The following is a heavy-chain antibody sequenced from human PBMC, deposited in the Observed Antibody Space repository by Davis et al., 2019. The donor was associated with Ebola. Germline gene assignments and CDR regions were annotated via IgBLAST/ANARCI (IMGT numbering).Heavy chain of an antibody. V-gene: IGHV3-23*01. CDR2: ISGFGGTT. CDR3: AKGGHFSAFDL. CDR1: GFTFWNSA. D-gene: IGHD3-16*01. J-gene: IGHJ3*01. Sequence: PGGSLRLSCAASGFTFWNSAMTWVRQAPGKGLEWVSTISGFGGTTFYSDSVKGRFTISRDNSKNTGYLQMNSLRVEDTAVYYCAKGGHFSAFDLWGQGTMVTVSS.